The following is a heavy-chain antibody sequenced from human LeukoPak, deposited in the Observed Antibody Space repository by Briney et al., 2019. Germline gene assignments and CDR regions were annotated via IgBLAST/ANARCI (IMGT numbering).Heavy chain of an antibody. Sequence: GASVKVSCRASGYTFTSYYMHWVRQAPGQGLEWMGIINPSGGSTSYAQKFQGRVTMTRDMSTSTVYMELSSLRSEDTAVYYCARDGSSFSVDPWGQGTLVTVSS. D-gene: IGHD2-15*01. V-gene: IGHV1-46*01. CDR2: INPSGGST. CDR1: GYTFTSYY. CDR3: ARDGSSFSVDP. J-gene: IGHJ5*02.